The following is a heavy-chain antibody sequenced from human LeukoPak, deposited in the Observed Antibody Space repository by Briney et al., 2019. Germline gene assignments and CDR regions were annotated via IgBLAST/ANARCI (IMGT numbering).Heavy chain of an antibody. J-gene: IGHJ6*03. Sequence: SETLSLTCTVSGGSISSYYWSWIRQPPGKGLEWIGEINHSGSTNYNPSLKSRVTISVDTSKNQFSLKLSSVTAADTAVYYCARALFITILGYMDVWGKGTTVTVSS. CDR1: GGSISSYY. CDR3: ARALFITILGYMDV. CDR2: INHSGST. D-gene: IGHD3-3*01. V-gene: IGHV4-34*01.